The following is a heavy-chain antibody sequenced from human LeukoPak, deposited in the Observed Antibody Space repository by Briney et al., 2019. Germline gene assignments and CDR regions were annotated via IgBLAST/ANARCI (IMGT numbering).Heavy chain of an antibody. CDR2: IKNKHEHQAT. V-gene: IGHV3-15*07. D-gene: IGHD1-26*01. J-gene: IGHJ4*02. CDR3: VTDANRILGARGTGY. Sequence: GGSLRLSCAASGFSFSNTWMNWVRLAPGKGLEWVGLIKNKHEHQATDYAAPVRERFIITRDDSSSTLFLQMNSLKTEDTAVYYCVTDANRILGARGTGYWGQGILVTVSS. CDR1: GFSFSNTW.